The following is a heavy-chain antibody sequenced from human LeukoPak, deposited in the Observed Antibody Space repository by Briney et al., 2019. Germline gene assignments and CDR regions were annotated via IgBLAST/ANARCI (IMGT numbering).Heavy chain of an antibody. CDR2: IIPIFGTA. CDR1: GGTFSSYA. CDR3: ARVPSHRGRPYTVFRYYFDY. V-gene: IGHV1-69*13. Sequence: SVKVSCKASGGTFSSYAISWVRQAPGQGLEWMGGIIPIFGTANYAQKFQGRVTITADESTSTAYMELSSLRSEDTAVYYCARVPSHRGRPYTVFRYYFDYWGQGTLVTVSS. J-gene: IGHJ4*02. D-gene: IGHD3-9*01.